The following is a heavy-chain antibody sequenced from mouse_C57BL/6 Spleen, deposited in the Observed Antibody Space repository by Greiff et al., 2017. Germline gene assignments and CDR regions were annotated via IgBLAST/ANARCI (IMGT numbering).Heavy chain of an antibody. D-gene: IGHD2-4*01. CDR3: ARGDYDNGYGMDY. CDR1: GYTFTDYN. Sequence: EVQLQQSGPELVKPGASVKIPCKASGYTFTDYNMDWVKQSHGKSLEWIGDINPNYGSTSYNQKFKGKATLTVDKSSSTAYMQRRSLTSEDTAVYYCARGDYDNGYGMDYWGQGTTVTVSS. V-gene: IGHV1-18*01. CDR2: INPNYGST. J-gene: IGHJ4*01.